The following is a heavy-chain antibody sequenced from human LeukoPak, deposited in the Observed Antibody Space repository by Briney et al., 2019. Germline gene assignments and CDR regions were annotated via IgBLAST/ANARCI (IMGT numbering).Heavy chain of an antibody. V-gene: IGHV4-39*01. D-gene: IGHD2-21*01. J-gene: IGHJ5*02. CDR2: IYYSGST. CDR3: ARGSFRSIRFDP. CDR1: GGSISSSSYY. Sequence: SETLSLTYTVSGGSISSSSYYWGWIRQPPGKGLEWIGSIYYSGSTYYNPSLKSRVTISVDTSKNQFSLKLSSVTAADTAVYYCARGSFRSIRFDPWGQGTLVTVSS.